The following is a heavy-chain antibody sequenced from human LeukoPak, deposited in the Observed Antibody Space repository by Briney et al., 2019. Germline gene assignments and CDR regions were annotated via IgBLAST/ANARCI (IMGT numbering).Heavy chain of an antibody. Sequence: ASVKVSCKASGYTFTDYYIHWVRQAPGQGLEWMGWFNPYTGGTNYAEKFQGTVTMAGDTSINTAYMQLKSLTSDDVALYYCARQYSSASFDFWGHGTLVTVSS. CDR2: FNPYTGGT. CDR3: ARQYSSASFDF. V-gene: IGHV1-2*02. D-gene: IGHD6-19*01. CDR1: GYTFTDYY. J-gene: IGHJ4*01.